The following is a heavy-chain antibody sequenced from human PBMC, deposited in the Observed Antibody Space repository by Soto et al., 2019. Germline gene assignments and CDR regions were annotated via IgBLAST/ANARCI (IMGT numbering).Heavy chain of an antibody. CDR2: ISSSSSYT. CDR1: GFTFSDYY. CDR3: ARGSSGYDFVGMDV. D-gene: IGHD5-12*01. Sequence: PGGSLRLSCAASGFTFSDYYMSWIRQAPGKGLEWVSYISSSSSYTNYADSVKGRFTISRDNAKNSLYLQMNSLRAADTAVYYCARGSSGYDFVGMDVWGQGTTVTVSS. V-gene: IGHV3-11*06. J-gene: IGHJ6*02.